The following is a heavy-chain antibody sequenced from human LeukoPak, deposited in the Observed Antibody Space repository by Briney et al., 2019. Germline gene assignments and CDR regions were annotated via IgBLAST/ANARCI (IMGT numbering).Heavy chain of an antibody. V-gene: IGHV4-34*01. CDR2: INHSGST. Sequence: PSETLSLTCAVYGGSFSGYYWSWIRQPPGKGLGWIGEINHSGSTNYNPSLKSRVTISVDTSKNQFSLKLSSVTAADTAVYYCARSAETNYYDSSGYYRYFDYWGQGTLVTVSS. J-gene: IGHJ4*02. D-gene: IGHD3-22*01. CDR1: GGSFSGYY. CDR3: ARSAETNYYDSSGYYRYFDY.